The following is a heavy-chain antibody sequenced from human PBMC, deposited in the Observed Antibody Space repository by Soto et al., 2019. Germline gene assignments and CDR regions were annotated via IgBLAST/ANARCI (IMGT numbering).Heavy chain of an antibody. CDR3: ARTIAVAGKNYYYYGMDV. CDR2: INWNGGST. D-gene: IGHD6-19*01. CDR1: GFTFDDYG. V-gene: IGHV3-20*04. J-gene: IGHJ6*02. Sequence: GSLRLSCAASGFTFDDYGMSWVRQAPGKGLEWVSGINWNGGSTGYADSVKGRFTISRDNAKNSLYLQMNSLRAEDTALYYCARTIAVAGKNYYYYGMDVWGQGTTVTVSS.